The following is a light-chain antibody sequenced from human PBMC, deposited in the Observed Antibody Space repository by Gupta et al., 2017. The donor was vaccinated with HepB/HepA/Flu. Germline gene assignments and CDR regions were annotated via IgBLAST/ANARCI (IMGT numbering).Light chain of an antibody. CDR2: LGS. CDR1: QSLLHSNGYNY. CDR3: MQALQTPRT. Sequence: VMAQSPLFLPVTPGGPPPISCRSSQSLLHSNGYNYLDWYMQKPGQSPQLLIYLGSNRASGVPDRFSGSGSGADFTLKISRVAAEDVGVYYCMQALQTPRTFGPGTKLEIK. V-gene: IGKV2-28*01. J-gene: IGKJ2*02.